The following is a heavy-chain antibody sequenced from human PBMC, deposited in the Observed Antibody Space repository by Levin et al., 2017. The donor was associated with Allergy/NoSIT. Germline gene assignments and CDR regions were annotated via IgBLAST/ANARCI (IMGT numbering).Heavy chain of an antibody. Sequence: LSLTCAASGFTFSSYAMHWVRQAPGKGLEWVAVISYDGSNKYYADSVKGRFTISRDNSKNTLYLQMNSLRAEDTAVYYCARDRDTYYYDSSGYLDYWGQGTLVTVSS. J-gene: IGHJ4*02. CDR1: GFTFSSYA. D-gene: IGHD3-22*01. CDR2: ISYDGSNK. CDR3: ARDRDTYYYDSSGYLDY. V-gene: IGHV3-30*04.